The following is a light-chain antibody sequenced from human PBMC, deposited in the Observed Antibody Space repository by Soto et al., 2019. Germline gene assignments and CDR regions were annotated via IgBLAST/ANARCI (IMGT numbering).Light chain of an antibody. CDR3: QQDYSYPPA. CDR2: AAS. J-gene: IGKJ4*01. V-gene: IGKV1-8*01. Sequence: AIRMTQSPSSFSASTGDRVTITCRASQGISSYLAWYQQKPGKATKLLIYAASTLQSGVPSRFSGNGSGTDFTLTISCLQSEDFATYYCQQDYSYPPAFGGVTKVEIK. CDR1: QGISSY.